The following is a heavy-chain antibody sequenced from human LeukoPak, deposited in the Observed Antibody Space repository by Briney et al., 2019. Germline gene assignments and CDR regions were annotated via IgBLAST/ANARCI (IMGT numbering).Heavy chain of an antibody. Sequence: GGSLRLSCAASGFTFSSYAMHWVRQAPGKGPEWVAVISYDGSNKYYADSVKGRFTISRDNSKNTLYLQMNSLRAEDTAVYYCARDKRDSSSSFDYWGQGTLVTVSS. CDR2: ISYDGSNK. J-gene: IGHJ4*02. CDR3: ARDKRDSSSSFDY. D-gene: IGHD6-6*01. V-gene: IGHV3-30*04. CDR1: GFTFSSYA.